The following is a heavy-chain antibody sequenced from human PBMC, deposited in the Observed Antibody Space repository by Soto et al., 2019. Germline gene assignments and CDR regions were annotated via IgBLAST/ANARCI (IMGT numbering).Heavy chain of an antibody. D-gene: IGHD6-6*01. V-gene: IGHV6-1*01. CDR3: ARDRYSSSGWFEP. CDR2: TYYRSRFFS. J-gene: IGHJ5*02. Sequence: SQTLSLTCAISGDSVSSYIAAWNWIRQSPSVGLEWLGMTYYRSRFFSDYAESVKSRIIINPDTSKNQFSLQLKSVTPEDTAVYYCARDRYSSSGWFEPWGQGTPVTVS. CDR1: GDSVSSYIAA.